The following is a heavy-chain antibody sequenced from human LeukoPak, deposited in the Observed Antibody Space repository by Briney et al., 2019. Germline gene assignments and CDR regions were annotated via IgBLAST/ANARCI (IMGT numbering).Heavy chain of an antibody. CDR1: GYTFTDNY. CDR2: ISPHNDGI. D-gene: IGHD3-10*01. J-gene: IGHJ3*02. CDR3: ARDSLFMARGVTAVVNAFDI. V-gene: IGHV1-2*02. Sequence: ASVTVSCKASGYTFTDNYVHWLRQAPGQGLEWMGWISPHNDGIKYSQKFEGRVTMTSDTTITTAYMELSRLRSDDTAVYYCARDSLFMARGVTAVVNAFDIWGQGTMVAVSS.